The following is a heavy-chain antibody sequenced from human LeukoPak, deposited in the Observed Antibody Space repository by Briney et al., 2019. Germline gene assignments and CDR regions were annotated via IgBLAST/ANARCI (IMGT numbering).Heavy chain of an antibody. CDR1: GGSISSGSYY. D-gene: IGHD3-3*01. Sequence: PSETLSLTCTVSGGSISSGSYYWSWIRQPPGKGLEWIGYIYYSGSTNYNPSLKSRVTISVDTSKNQFSLKLSSVTAADTAVYYCARVLSGHSGYYYYYYYMDVWGKGTTVTVSS. V-gene: IGHV4-61*01. J-gene: IGHJ6*03. CDR2: IYYSGST. CDR3: ARVLSGHSGYYYYYYYMDV.